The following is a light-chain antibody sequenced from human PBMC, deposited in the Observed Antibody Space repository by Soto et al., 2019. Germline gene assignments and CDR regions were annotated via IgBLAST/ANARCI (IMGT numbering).Light chain of an antibody. CDR2: GAS. J-gene: IGKJ4*01. CDR3: HHYGYLVT. V-gene: IGKV3-20*01. Sequence: EIVLTQSPGTLSLSPGERATLSCRASQSITNNYLAWYQQKPGRAHRLLIYGASIRATGIPDRFSGSGSGTDFTLTISRLDPEDFAMDYCHHYGYLVTFGGGTNVEIK. CDR1: QSITNNY.